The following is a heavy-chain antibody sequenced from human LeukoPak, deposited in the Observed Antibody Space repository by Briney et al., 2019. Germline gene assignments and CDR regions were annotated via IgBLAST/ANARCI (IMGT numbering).Heavy chain of an antibody. CDR2: ISYDGSNK. D-gene: IGHD2-15*01. V-gene: IGHV3-30*18. J-gene: IGHJ3*02. CDR3: AKDKEYCSGGSCYSDAFDI. CDR1: GFTFSSYG. Sequence: PGGSLRLSCAASGFTFSSYGMHWVRQAPGKGLEWVAVISYDGSNKYYADSVKGRFTISRDNSKNTLYLQMNSLRAEDTAVYYCAKDKEYCSGGSCYSDAFDIWGQGTTVTVSS.